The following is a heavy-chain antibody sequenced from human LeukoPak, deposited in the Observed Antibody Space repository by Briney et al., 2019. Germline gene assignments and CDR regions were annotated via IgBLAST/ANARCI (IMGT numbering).Heavy chain of an antibody. Sequence: PGGSLRLSCAASGFTFSSYGMHWVRQAPGKGLEWVSAISGSGGSTYYADSVKGRFTISRDNSKNTLYLQMNSLRAEDTAVYYCAKDGSRDYVWGSYRPDYWGQGTLVTVSS. CDR2: ISGSGGST. J-gene: IGHJ4*02. CDR3: AKDGSRDYVWGSYRPDY. CDR1: GFTFSSYG. V-gene: IGHV3-23*01. D-gene: IGHD3-16*02.